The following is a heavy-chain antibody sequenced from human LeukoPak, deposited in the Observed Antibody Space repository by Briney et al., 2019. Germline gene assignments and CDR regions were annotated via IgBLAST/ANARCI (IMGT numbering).Heavy chain of an antibody. CDR1: GYTFTSYY. CDR2: INPSGGST. V-gene: IGHV1-46*01. Sequence: GASVKVSCKASGYTFTSYYMHWVRQAPGQGLEWMGIINPSGGSTSYAQKFQGRVTMTRDTSTSTVYMELSSLRSEDTAVYYCARDLRGYSYYYGMDVWGQGTLVTVSS. CDR3: ARDLRGYSYYYGMDV. D-gene: IGHD5-12*01. J-gene: IGHJ6*02.